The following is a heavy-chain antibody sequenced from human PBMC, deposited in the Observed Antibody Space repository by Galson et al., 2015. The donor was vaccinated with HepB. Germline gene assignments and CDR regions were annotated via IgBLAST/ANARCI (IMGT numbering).Heavy chain of an antibody. CDR1: GYTFTGYY. Sequence: SVKVSCTASGYTFTGYYMHWVRQAPGQGLEWMGRINPNSGGTNYAQKFQGRVTMTRDTSISTAYMELSRLRSDDTVVYYCARARYSSGWSDAFDIWGRGTMVTVSS. J-gene: IGHJ3*02. CDR3: ARARYSSGWSDAFDI. V-gene: IGHV1-2*05. CDR2: INPNSGGT. D-gene: IGHD6-19*01.